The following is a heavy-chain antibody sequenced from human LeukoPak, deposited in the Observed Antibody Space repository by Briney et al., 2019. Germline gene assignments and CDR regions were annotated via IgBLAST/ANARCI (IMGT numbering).Heavy chain of an antibody. CDR2: ISGSGGST. CDR1: GFTFSSYA. V-gene: IGHV3-23*01. D-gene: IGHD3-22*01. Sequence: GGSLRLSCAASGFTFSSYAMSWVRQAPGKGLEWVSAISGSGGSTYYADSVKGRFTISRDNSKSTLYLQMNSLRAEDTAVYYCAKTYDSSGAFDIWGQGTMVTVSS. J-gene: IGHJ3*02. CDR3: AKTYDSSGAFDI.